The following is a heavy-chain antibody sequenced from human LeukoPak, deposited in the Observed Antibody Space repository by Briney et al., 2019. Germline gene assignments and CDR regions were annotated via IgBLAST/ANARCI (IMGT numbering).Heavy chain of an antibody. D-gene: IGHD4-17*01. J-gene: IGHJ4*02. CDR3: ARVIADYGDYSLDY. CDR2: IYSGGST. CDR1: GFTVSSNY. V-gene: IGHV3-53*01. Sequence: GGSLRLSCAASGFTVSSNYMSWVRQAPGKGLEWVSAIYSGGSTYYADSVKGRFTISRDNSKNTLYLQMNSLRAEDTAVYYCARVIADYGDYSLDYWGQGTLVTVSS.